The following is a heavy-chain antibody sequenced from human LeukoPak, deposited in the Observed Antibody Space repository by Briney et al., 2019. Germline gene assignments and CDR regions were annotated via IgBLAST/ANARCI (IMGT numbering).Heavy chain of an antibody. CDR1: GFTFSSYA. J-gene: IGHJ4*02. Sequence: GGSLRLSCAASGFTFSSYAMHWVRQAPGKGLEWVAVISYDGSNKYYADSVKGRFTISRDNSKNTLYLQMNSLRAEDTAVYYCARAEQLWLLGEDYWGQGTLVTVSS. D-gene: IGHD5-18*01. CDR3: ARAEQLWLLGEDY. CDR2: ISYDGSNK. V-gene: IGHV3-30-3*01.